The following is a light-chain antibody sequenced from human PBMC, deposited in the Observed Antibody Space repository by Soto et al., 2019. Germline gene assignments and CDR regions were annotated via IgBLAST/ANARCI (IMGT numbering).Light chain of an antibody. CDR3: SSYTSISGV. J-gene: IGLJ1*01. CDR2: DVS. Sequence: QSVLPKPASVSVSPGQSITISCTGTSSDVGGYNYVSWYQQHPGKAPKLMIYDVSNRPSGVSNRFSGSKSGNTASLTISGLQAEDEADYYCSSYTSISGVFGTGTKVTVL. CDR1: SSDVGGYNY. V-gene: IGLV2-14*01.